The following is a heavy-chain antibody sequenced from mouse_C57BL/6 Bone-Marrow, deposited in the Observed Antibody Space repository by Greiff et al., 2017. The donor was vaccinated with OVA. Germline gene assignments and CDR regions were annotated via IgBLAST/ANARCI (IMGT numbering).Heavy chain of an antibody. D-gene: IGHD2-5*01. J-gene: IGHJ4*01. CDR1: GYTFTDYE. CDR2: IDPETGGT. Sequence: QVPLKPSGAELVRPGASVTLSCKASGYTFTDYEMHWVKPTPVHGLEWIGAIDPETGGTAYNQKFKGKAILTADKSSGTAYMELRSLTSEDSAVYYCTRGYSNYYAMDYWGQGTSVTVSS. CDR3: TRGYSNYYAMDY. V-gene: IGHV1-15*01.